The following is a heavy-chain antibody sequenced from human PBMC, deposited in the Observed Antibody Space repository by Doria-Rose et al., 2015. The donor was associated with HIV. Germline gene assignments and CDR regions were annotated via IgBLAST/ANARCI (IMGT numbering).Heavy chain of an antibody. Sequence: QVTLKESGPVLVKPTETLTLTCTVSGVSLSSPGMGVSWISQPPGKALEWLANIFSDDERSYQTSLKSRLTISNGTSKSQVVLTMTDMDPVDTATYYCARIKSSRWYHKYYFDFWGQGTLVIVSA. J-gene: IGHJ4*02. D-gene: IGHD6-13*01. CDR2: IFSDDER. CDR1: GVSLSSPGMG. CDR3: ARIKSSRWYHKYYFDF. V-gene: IGHV2-26*01.